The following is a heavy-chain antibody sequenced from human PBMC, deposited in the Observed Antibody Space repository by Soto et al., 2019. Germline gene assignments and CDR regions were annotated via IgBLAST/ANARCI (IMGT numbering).Heavy chain of an antibody. CDR2: IYHSGST. CDR1: GGSISSGGYS. J-gene: IGHJ5*02. Sequence: QLQLQESGSGLVKPSQTLSLTCAVSGGSISSGGYSWSWIRQPPGKGLEWIGYIYHSGSTYYNPSLKSRVTISVDRSKNQFSLKLRSVTAADTAVYYCARERGYYDSSGFDPWGQGTLVTVSS. V-gene: IGHV4-30-2*01. D-gene: IGHD3-22*01. CDR3: ARERGYYDSSGFDP.